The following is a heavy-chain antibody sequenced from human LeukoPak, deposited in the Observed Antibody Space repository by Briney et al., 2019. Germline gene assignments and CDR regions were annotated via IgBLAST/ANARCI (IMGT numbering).Heavy chain of an antibody. D-gene: IGHD2-2*01. CDR2: ISSCSSTI. CDR1: GFTFSSYS. Sequence: GGSLRLSCAASGFTFSSYSMNWVRQAPGKGLEWVSYISSCSSTIYYADSVKGRFTISRDNAKNSLYLQMNSLRAEDTAVYYCARAGGLVVPAANDYWGQGTLVTVSS. V-gene: IGHV3-48*04. CDR3: ARAGGLVVPAANDY. J-gene: IGHJ4*02.